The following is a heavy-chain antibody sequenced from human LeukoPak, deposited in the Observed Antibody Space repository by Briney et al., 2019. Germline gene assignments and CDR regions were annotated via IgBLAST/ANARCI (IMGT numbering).Heavy chain of an antibody. Sequence: PGGSLRLSCAASGFTFSGSAIHWVRQSFGKGLEWIGYIDKEKNSYATASAYAVSVEGRFSVSSDDSKNMAFLQMSGLKTEDTALYFCTRDSGTYNWLDPWGQGTLVTVSS. J-gene: IGHJ5*02. D-gene: IGHD1-26*01. V-gene: IGHV3-73*01. CDR2: IDKEKNSYATAS. CDR1: GFTFSGSA. CDR3: TRDSGTYNWLDP.